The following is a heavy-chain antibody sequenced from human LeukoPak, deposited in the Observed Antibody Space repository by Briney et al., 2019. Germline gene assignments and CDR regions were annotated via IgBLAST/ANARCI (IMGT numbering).Heavy chain of an antibody. V-gene: IGHV3-30*03. CDR3: AVGSGYYYSRFDY. CDR2: ISYDGSNK. D-gene: IGHD3-22*01. Sequence: GGSLRLSCAASGFTFRSYGMHWVRQAPGKGLEWVAVISYDGSNKYCADSVKGRFTISRDNSKSTLYLQMNSLRAEDTAVYYCAVGSGYYYSRFDYWGQGTLVTVSS. J-gene: IGHJ4*02. CDR1: GFTFRSYG.